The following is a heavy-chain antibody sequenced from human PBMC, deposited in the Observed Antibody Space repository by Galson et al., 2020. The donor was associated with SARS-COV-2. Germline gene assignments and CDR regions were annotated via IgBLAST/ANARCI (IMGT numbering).Heavy chain of an antibody. CDR2: INHSGST. CDR3: ARGVHYYDSRGY. V-gene: IGHV4-34*01. D-gene: IGHD3-22*01. J-gene: IGHJ4*02. Sequence: SETLSLTCAVYGGSFSGYYWSWIRQPPGKGLEWIGEINHSGSTNYNPSLKSRVTISVDTSKNQFSLKLSSVTAADTAVYYCARGVHYYDSRGYWGQGTLVTVSS. CDR1: GGSFSGYY.